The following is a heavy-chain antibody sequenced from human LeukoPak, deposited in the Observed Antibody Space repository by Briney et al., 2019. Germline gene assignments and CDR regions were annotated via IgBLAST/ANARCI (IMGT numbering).Heavy chain of an antibody. Sequence: GGSLRLSCVASGFTFSSYAMSWVRQAPGKGLEWVSAISGSGGSTYYADSVKGRFTISRDNSKNTLYLQMNSLRAEDTAVYYCAKARVGGSKAALGYWGQGTLVTVSS. D-gene: IGHD6-6*01. J-gene: IGHJ4*02. CDR2: ISGSGGST. V-gene: IGHV3-23*01. CDR3: AKARVGGSKAALGY. CDR1: GFTFSSYA.